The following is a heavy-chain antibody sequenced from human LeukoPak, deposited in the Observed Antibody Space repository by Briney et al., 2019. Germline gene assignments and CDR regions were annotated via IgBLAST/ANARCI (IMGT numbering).Heavy chain of an antibody. V-gene: IGHV4-39*01. CDR1: SGSISSSSYY. Sequence: SETLSLTCTVSSGSISSSSYYWGWIRQPPGKGLEWIGSIYYSGSTYYNPSLKSRVTISVDTSKKRFSLKLTSVTAADTAVYYCARRNGGRHQAFDYWGQGTLVTVSS. CDR3: ARRNGGRHQAFDY. J-gene: IGHJ4*02. CDR2: IYYSGST. D-gene: IGHD1-26*01.